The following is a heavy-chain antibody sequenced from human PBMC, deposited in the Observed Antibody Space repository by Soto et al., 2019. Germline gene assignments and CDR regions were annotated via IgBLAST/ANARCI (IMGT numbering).Heavy chain of an antibody. D-gene: IGHD4-17*01. CDR1: GGSISSYY. CDR3: ARVDYGDYGWYFDL. V-gene: IGHV4-59*08. Sequence: SETLSLTCTVSGGSISSYYWSWIRQPPGKGLEWIGYIYYRGRTNYNPSLKSRVTISVDTSMNQFSLKLSSVTAADTAVYYCARVDYGDYGWYFDLWGRGTLVT. CDR2: IYYRGRT. J-gene: IGHJ2*01.